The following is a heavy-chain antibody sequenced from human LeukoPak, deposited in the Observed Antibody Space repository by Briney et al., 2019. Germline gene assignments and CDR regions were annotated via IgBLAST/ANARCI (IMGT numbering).Heavy chain of an antibody. CDR1: GGSVSSGSYY. CDR2: IYYSGST. CDR3: ARRGIAAAGTHPEYYYYYYGMDV. J-gene: IGHJ6*04. V-gene: IGHV4-61*01. D-gene: IGHD6-13*01. Sequence: SETLSLTCTVSGGSVSSGSYYWSWIRQPPGKGLEWIGYIYYSGSTNYNPSLTSRVTLSVDTSKNPFSLKLSSVTAADTAVYYCARRGIAAAGTHPEYYYYYYGMDVWGKGTTVTVPS.